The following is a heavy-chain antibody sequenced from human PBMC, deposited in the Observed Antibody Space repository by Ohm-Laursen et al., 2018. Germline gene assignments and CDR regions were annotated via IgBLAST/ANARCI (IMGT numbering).Heavy chain of an antibody. D-gene: IGHD2-15*01. CDR1: GGTFSSYG. V-gene: IGHV1-18*01. Sequence: GSSVKVSCKASGGTFSSYGISWVRQAPGQGLEWMGWISAYNGNTNYAQKLQGRVTMTTDTSTSTAYMELRSLRSDDTAVYYCARGGWGYCSGGSCYWFDPWGQGTLVTVSS. CDR3: ARGGWGYCSGGSCYWFDP. CDR2: ISAYNGNT. J-gene: IGHJ5*02.